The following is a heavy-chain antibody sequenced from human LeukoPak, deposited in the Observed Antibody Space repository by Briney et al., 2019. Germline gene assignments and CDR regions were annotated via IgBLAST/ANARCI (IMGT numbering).Heavy chain of an antibody. CDR2: ISTSGST. V-gene: IGHV4-4*07. CDR3: ARGTAYCGGDCYVGAFDI. D-gene: IGHD2-21*02. Sequence: SETLSLTCTVSGGSISSYYWNWIRQPAGKGLEWIGRISTSGSTNYNPSLKGRVTLSVDTSKNQFSLKLNSMTAADTAVYYCARGTAYCGGDCYVGAFDIWGRGTMVTVSS. J-gene: IGHJ3*02. CDR1: GGSISSYY.